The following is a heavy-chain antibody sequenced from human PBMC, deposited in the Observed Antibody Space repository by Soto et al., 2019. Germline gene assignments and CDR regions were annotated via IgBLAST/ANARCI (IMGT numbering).Heavy chain of an antibody. J-gene: IGHJ6*02. CDR3: ARDLAPPGPTEDYYYYYGMDV. D-gene: IGHD4-17*01. Sequence: TGGSLRLSCAASGFTFSSYAMHWVRQAPGKGLEWVAVISYDGSNKYYADSVKGRFTISRDNSKNTLYLQMNSLRAEDTAVYYCARDLAPPGPTEDYYYYYGMDVWGQGTTVTVSS. CDR2: ISYDGSNK. V-gene: IGHV3-30-3*01. CDR1: GFTFSSYA.